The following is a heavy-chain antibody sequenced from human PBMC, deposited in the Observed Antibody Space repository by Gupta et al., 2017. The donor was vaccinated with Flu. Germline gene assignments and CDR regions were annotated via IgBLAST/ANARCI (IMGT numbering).Heavy chain of an antibody. CDR1: GFTFPNSK. Sequence: QKQLVQSGPEVKKPGTSVRVYCETSGFTFPNSKVPWVRQARGQRLEWVGWMVVGSGATEFAQKFRGRATITRDLSTSTAFMELSSLRSDDTAVYYCAGRTTEEYAFDVWGQGTVVTVSS. CDR2: MVVGSGAT. D-gene: IGHD1-1*01. J-gene: IGHJ3*01. CDR3: AGRTTEEYAFDV. V-gene: IGHV1-58*01.